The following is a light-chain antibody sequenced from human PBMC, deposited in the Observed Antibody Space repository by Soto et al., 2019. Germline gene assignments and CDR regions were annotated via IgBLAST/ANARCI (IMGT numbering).Light chain of an antibody. CDR3: QSYDTSLSGSE. J-gene: IGLJ2*01. CDR2: GNT. Sequence: QPVLTQPPSVSGAPGQRVTISCTGSNSNIGAGYDVHWYKQVPGTAPKLLIYGNTNRPSGVPDRFSRSKSGTSASLAITGLQAEDEADYYCQSYDTSLSGSEFGGGTKLTVL. V-gene: IGLV1-40*01. CDR1: NSNIGAGYD.